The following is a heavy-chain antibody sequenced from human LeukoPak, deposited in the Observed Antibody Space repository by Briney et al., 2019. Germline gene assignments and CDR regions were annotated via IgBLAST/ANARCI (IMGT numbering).Heavy chain of an antibody. D-gene: IGHD4-23*01. J-gene: IGHJ3*02. V-gene: IGHV1-58*01. CDR2: IVVGSGNA. Sequence: SVKVSCKASGFTFTSSAVQWVRQARGQRLEWIGWIVVGSGNANYAQKFQERVTITRDMSTSTAYMELSSLRSEDTAVYYCARVSGGNSAPFDIWSQGTMVTVSS. CDR1: GFTFTSSA. CDR3: ARVSGGNSAPFDI.